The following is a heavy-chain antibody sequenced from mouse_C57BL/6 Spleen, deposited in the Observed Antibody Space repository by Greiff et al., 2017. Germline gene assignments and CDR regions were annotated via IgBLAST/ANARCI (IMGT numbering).Heavy chain of an antibody. CDR2: INPYNGGT. V-gene: IGHV1-19*01. Sequence: EVQLQESGPVLVKPGASVKMSCKASGYTFTDYYMNCVKQSHGKSLEWIGVINPYNGGTSYNQKFKGKATLTVDKSSSPAYMELNSLTSEDSAVYYCAMRDYDGGAMDYWGQGTSVTVSS. CDR1: GYTFTDYY. D-gene: IGHD2-4*01. J-gene: IGHJ4*01. CDR3: AMRDYDGGAMDY.